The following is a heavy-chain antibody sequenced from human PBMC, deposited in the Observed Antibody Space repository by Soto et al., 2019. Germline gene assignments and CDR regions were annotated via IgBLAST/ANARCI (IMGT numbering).Heavy chain of an antibody. CDR3: ARERYSYGYHYYGMDV. CDR1: GYTFTGYY. Sequence: ASVKVSCKASGYTFTGYYMHWVRQAPGQGLEWMGWINPNSGGTNYAQKFQGWVTMTRDTSISTAYMELSRLRSDVTAVYYCARERYSYGYHYYGMDVWGQGTTVTVSS. V-gene: IGHV1-2*04. CDR2: INPNSGGT. J-gene: IGHJ6*02. D-gene: IGHD5-18*01.